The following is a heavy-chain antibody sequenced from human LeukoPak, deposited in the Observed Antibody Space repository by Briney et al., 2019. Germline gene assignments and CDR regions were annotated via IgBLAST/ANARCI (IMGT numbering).Heavy chain of an antibody. D-gene: IGHD6-13*01. CDR1: GFTFSSYA. Sequence: GGSLRLSCAASGFTFSSYAMSWVRQAPGKGLEWVSGTSSSGGSTYYTDSVKGRFTISRDNSWNTLFLQMNSLRAEDTAIYYCAKGWSKSSLDGFDIWGQGTMVTVSS. J-gene: IGHJ3*02. CDR2: TSSSGGST. V-gene: IGHV3-23*01. CDR3: AKGWSKSSLDGFDI.